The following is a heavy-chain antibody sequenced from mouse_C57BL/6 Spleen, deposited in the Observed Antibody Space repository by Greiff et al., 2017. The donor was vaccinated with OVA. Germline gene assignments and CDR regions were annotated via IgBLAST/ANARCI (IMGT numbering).Heavy chain of an antibody. CDR2: INPNNGGT. D-gene: IGHD2-10*01. V-gene: IGHV1-26*01. CDR1: GYTFTDYY. Sequence: EVQLQQSGPELVKPGASVKISCKASGYTFTDYYMNWVKQSPGKSLEWIGDINPNNGGTSYNQKFKGKATLTVDKSSSTAYMELRSLASEDSAVYYCARSYDDWGKGTTLTVSS. J-gene: IGHJ2*01. CDR3: ARSYDD.